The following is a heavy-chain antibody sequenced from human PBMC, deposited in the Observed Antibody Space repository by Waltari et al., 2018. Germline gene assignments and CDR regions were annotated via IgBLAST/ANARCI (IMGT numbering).Heavy chain of an antibody. CDR3: ARWEPDSSGYWGFDP. V-gene: IGHV4-59*01. CDR2: IYYSGST. CDR1: GGSISSYY. Sequence: QVQLQESGPGLVKPSETLSLTCTVSGGSISSYYLSWIRPPPGKGLEWIGYIYYSGSTNYNPSLKSRVTISVDTSKNQFSLKLSSVTAADTAVYYCARWEPDSSGYWGFDPWGQGTLVTVSS. D-gene: IGHD3-22*01. J-gene: IGHJ5*02.